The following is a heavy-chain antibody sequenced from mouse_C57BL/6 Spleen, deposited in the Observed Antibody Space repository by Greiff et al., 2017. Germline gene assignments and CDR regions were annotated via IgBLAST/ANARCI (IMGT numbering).Heavy chain of an antibody. J-gene: IGHJ4*01. D-gene: IGHD2-4*01. CDR2: INPNNGGT. Sequence: LMEPGASVKMSCKASGYTFTDYNMHWVKQSHGKSLEWIGYINPNNGGTSYNQKFKGKATLTVNKSSSTAYMELRSLTSEDSAVYYCARHYDYAGYAMDYWGQGTSVTVSS. CDR3: ARHYDYAGYAMDY. CDR1: GYTFTDYN. V-gene: IGHV1-22*01.